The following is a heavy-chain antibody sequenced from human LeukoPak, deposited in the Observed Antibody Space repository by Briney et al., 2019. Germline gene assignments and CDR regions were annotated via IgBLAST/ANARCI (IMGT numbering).Heavy chain of an antibody. Sequence: GGSLRLSCAASGFTFSSYSMNWVRQAPGKGLEWVSSISSSSSYIYYADSVKGRFTISRDNAKNSLYLQMNSLRAEDTAVYYCASPCTSCQTLGDYYYYYMDVWGKGTTVTVSS. V-gene: IGHV3-21*01. D-gene: IGHD2-2*01. CDR1: GFTFSSYS. CDR3: ASPCTSCQTLGDYYYYYMDV. CDR2: ISSSSSYI. J-gene: IGHJ6*03.